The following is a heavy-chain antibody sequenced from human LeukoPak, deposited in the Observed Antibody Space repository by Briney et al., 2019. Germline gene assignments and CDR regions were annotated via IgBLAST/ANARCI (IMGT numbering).Heavy chain of an antibody. J-gene: IGHJ4*02. V-gene: IGHV1-46*01. CDR3: ARERYYDILTGYYPPYFDY. D-gene: IGHD3-9*01. CDR2: INPSGGST. CDR1: GYTFTGYY. Sequence: GASVKVSCKASGYTFTGYYMHWVRQAPGQGLEWMGIINPSGGSTDYAQKFQGRVTMTRDTSTSTVYMELSSLRSEDTAVYYCARERYYDILTGYYPPYFDYWGQGTLVTVSS.